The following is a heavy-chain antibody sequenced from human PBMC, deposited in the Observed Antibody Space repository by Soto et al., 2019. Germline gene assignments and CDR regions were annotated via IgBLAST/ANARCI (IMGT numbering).Heavy chain of an antibody. Sequence: QVQLVQSGAEVKKPGSSVKVSCKASGNTLSSYAFTWLRQAPGKRFELLEGIIPILGTTDYAQKFQDRVTITADESTTTVYMELSGLTSEDTAMYYCARGYQPMLPFDYWGQGTLVTVSS. CDR3: ARGYQPMLPFDY. CDR2: IIPILGTT. D-gene: IGHD2-2*01. J-gene: IGHJ4*02. CDR1: GNTLSSYA. V-gene: IGHV1-69*01.